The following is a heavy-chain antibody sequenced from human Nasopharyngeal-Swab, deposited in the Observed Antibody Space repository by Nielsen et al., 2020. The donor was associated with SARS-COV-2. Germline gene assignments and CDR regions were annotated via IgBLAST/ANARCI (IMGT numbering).Heavy chain of an antibody. Sequence: GGSLRLSCAASGFSFSSYGMHWVRQAPGKGLEWVAVASSDGRNKYYADSVKGRFTVSRDNSKNTLCLQMNSLRAEDTAVYYCARRALQDYYFDYWGQGTLVTVSS. CDR2: ASSDGRNK. CDR1: GFSFSSYG. J-gene: IGHJ4*02. CDR3: ARRALQDYYFDY. V-gene: IGHV3-30*03.